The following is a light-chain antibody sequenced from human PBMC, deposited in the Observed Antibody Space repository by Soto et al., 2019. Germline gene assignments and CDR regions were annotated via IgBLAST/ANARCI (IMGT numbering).Light chain of an antibody. CDR3: QSYDSSLSALV. Sequence: QSVLTQPPSVSGAPGQGVTISCAGTSSSIGAGYDVHWYQQVPGTAPKLLIYTNSNRPSGVPDRFSGSKSGTSASLAITGLQAADEADYYCQSYDSSLSALVFGGGTKLTVL. CDR2: TNS. J-gene: IGLJ3*02. CDR1: SSSIGAGYD. V-gene: IGLV1-40*01.